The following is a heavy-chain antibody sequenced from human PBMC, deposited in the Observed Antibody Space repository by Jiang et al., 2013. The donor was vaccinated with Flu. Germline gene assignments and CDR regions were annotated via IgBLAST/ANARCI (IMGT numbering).Heavy chain of an antibody. CDR3: ASENSGSLN. D-gene: IGHD1-26*01. V-gene: IGHV6-1*01. CDR2: TYYRSQWYN. J-gene: IGHJ4*02. Sequence: AWNWVRQSPSRGLEWLGRTYYRSQWYNDYAESVKGRITINPDTSKNQFSLQVNSVTPEDSAVYYCASENSGSLNWGQGTLVTVSS. CDR1: A.